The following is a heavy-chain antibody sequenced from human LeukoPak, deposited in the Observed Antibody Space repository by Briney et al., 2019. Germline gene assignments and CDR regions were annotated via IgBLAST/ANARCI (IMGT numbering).Heavy chain of an antibody. Sequence: SETLSPTCTVSGGSISSGSYYWSWIRQPAGKGLEWIGRIYISGSTNYNPSLRSRVTISVDTSKNQFSLKLSSVTAADTAVYYCARHNDYYVVGGMDVWGQGTTVTVSS. CDR3: ARHNDYYVVGGMDV. V-gene: IGHV4-61*02. J-gene: IGHJ6*02. CDR1: GGSISSGSYY. CDR2: IYISGST. D-gene: IGHD3-10*02.